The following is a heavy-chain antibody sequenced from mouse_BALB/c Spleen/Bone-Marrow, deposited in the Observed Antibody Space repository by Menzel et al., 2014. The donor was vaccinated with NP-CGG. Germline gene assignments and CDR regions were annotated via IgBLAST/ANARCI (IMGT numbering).Heavy chain of an antibody. J-gene: IGHJ4*01. Sequence: QVQLQQSGAEFVMPGASVKMSCKASGYTFTDFWMHWVKQRPGQGLEWIGAIDTSDSYINYNQKFKGKASLTVDASSSTAYMHLSSLTSDDSAVYYCARGGHDFSLDYWGQGTSVIVSS. CDR3: ARGGHDFSLDY. CDR1: GYTFTDFW. CDR2: IDTSDSYI. D-gene: IGHD2-4*01. V-gene: IGHV1-69*01.